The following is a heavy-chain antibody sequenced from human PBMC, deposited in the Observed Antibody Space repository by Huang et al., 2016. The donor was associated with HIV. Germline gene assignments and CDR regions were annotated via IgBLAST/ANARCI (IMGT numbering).Heavy chain of an antibody. Sequence: EVQLVESGGGLVKPGGSLRLSCAVSGFTFSNAWMSWVRQAQGKGLEWAGHIKSKTDGGTTDYAAPVKGKFTISRDDSENTLYLQMNSLETEDTAVYYCTASQYGDYDSFDYWGQGTLVTVSS. V-gene: IGHV3-15*01. J-gene: IGHJ4*02. D-gene: IGHD4-17*01. CDR3: TASQYGDYDSFDY. CDR1: GFTFSNAW. CDR2: IKSKTDGGTT.